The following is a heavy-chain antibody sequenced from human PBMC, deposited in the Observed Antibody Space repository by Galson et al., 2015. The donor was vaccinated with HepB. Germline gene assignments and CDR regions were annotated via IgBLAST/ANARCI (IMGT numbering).Heavy chain of an antibody. Sequence: QSGAEVKKPGEPLRISCKGSGYSFSDYWISWVRQMPGKGLEWMGMIDPSDSYTNYGPSFQGHVTILADKSISTVYLQWSSLKASDTAKYYCARLQGVYYFDYWGQGTLVTVSS. CDR1: GYSFSDYW. CDR3: ARLQGVYYFDY. J-gene: IGHJ4*02. V-gene: IGHV5-10-1*01. CDR2: IDPSDSYT. D-gene: IGHD3-10*01.